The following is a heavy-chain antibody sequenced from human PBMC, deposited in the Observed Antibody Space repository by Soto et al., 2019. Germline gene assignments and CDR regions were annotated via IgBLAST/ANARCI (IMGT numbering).Heavy chain of an antibody. Sequence: SVKVSCKASGGTFSSYAISWVRQAPGQGLEWMGGIIPTFGTANYAQKFQGRVTITADESTSTAYMELSSLRSEDTAVYYCARDFRRTAMAPYYFDYWGQGTLVTVSS. J-gene: IGHJ4*02. CDR3: ARDFRRTAMAPYYFDY. CDR2: IIPTFGTA. CDR1: GGTFSSYA. D-gene: IGHD5-18*01. V-gene: IGHV1-69*13.